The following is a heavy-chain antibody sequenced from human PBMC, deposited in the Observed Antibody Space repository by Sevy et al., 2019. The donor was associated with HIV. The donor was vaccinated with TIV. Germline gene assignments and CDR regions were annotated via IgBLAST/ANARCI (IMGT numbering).Heavy chain of an antibody. CDR2: INWNADTT. J-gene: IGHJ3*01. V-gene: IGHV3-20*01. CDR3: ARSTYYYDTTGFGAFDV. D-gene: IGHD3-22*01. CDR1: GFTFGDYA. Sequence: GGSLRLSCAASGFTFGDYAMSWVRQYPGKGLTWVCGINWNADTTGCADSLKGRFTISRDNAKNSRYLQIDSLRVEGTALYHCARSTYYYDTTGFGAFDVWGQGTMVTVSS.